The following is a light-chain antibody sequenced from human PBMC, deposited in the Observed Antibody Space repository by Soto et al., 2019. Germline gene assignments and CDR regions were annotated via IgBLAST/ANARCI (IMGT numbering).Light chain of an antibody. CDR1: SNDVGGYNY. CDR3: SSYTSGSTLV. Sequence: QSALTQPASVSGSPGQSITISCTGTSNDVGGYNYVSWYQQHPGKAPKLMIYEVSNRPSGVSNRFSGSKSGNTASLTISGLQAEDEADYYCSSYTSGSTLVFGGGTKLTVL. CDR2: EVS. J-gene: IGLJ2*01. V-gene: IGLV2-14*03.